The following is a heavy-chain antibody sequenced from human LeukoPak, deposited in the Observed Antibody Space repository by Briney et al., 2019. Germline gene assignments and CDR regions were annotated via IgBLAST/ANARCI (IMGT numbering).Heavy chain of an antibody. V-gene: IGHV4-34*01. D-gene: IGHD3-22*01. CDR3: ARGSRRSGYYSGY. Sequence: SETLSLTCAVYGGSFSGYYWSWIRQPPGKGLEWIGEINHRGSTNYNPFLKSRVTISVDTSKNQFSLKLSSVTAADTAVYYCARGSRRSGYYSGYWGQGTLVTVSS. J-gene: IGHJ4*02. CDR1: GGSFSGYY. CDR2: INHRGST.